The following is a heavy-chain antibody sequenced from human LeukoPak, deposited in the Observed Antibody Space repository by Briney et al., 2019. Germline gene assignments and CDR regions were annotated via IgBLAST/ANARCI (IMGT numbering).Heavy chain of an antibody. CDR1: GFTSTTYW. D-gene: IGHD5-18*01. V-gene: IGHV3-74*01. Sequence: GGSLRLSCAASGFTSTTYWMHWVRQAPGKGLVWVSHINSDGSITSYADSVKGRFTISRDNAKNTLYLQMNSLRAEDTAVYYCARDAVDTANAVWGQGTTVTVSS. CDR2: INSDGSIT. CDR3: ARDAVDTANAV. J-gene: IGHJ6*02.